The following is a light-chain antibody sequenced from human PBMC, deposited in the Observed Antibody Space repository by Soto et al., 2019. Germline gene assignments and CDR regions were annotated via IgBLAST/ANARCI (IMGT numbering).Light chain of an antibody. CDR1: QGISSY. V-gene: IGKV1-8*01. Sequence: AIRMTQSPSSFSASTVDRVTITCRPSQGISSYLAWYQQKPGKAPKLLIYAASTLQSGVPSRFSGSGSGTDFTLTISCLQSEDFATYYCHQYYSYPSIPFGQGTRLEIK. CDR2: AAS. CDR3: HQYYSYPSIP. J-gene: IGKJ5*01.